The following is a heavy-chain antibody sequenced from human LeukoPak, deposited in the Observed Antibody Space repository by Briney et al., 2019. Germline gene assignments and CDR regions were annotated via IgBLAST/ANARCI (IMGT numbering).Heavy chain of an antibody. Sequence: ASVKVSCKASGYTFTNYDISWVRQAPGQGLEGVGWISAYNGNINYAQNFQGRVTMTTDTSTSTAYMELRSLRSDDTAVYYCASILYSSGTDYWGQGTLVTVSS. D-gene: IGHD6-19*01. V-gene: IGHV1-18*01. CDR1: GYTFTNYD. CDR3: ASILYSSGTDY. CDR2: ISAYNGNI. J-gene: IGHJ4*02.